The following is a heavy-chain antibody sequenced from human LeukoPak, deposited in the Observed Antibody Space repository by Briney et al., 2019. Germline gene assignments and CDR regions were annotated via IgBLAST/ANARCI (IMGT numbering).Heavy chain of an antibody. CDR3: ANPPVYSNYYYYGMDV. CDR1: GFTFSSYA. J-gene: IGHJ6*02. Sequence: GGSLRLSCAASGFTFSSYAMSWVRQAPGKGLEWVSAISGSGGSTYYADSVKGRFTISRDNSKNTLYLQMNSPRAEDTAVYYCANPPVYSNYYYYGMDVWGQGTTVTVSS. D-gene: IGHD4-11*01. V-gene: IGHV3-23*01. CDR2: ISGSGGST.